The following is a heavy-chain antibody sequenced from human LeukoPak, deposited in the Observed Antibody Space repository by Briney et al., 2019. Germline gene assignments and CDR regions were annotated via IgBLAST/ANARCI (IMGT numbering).Heavy chain of an antibody. CDR2: ISGSGGAT. CDR3: AKKVITYYYGMDV. V-gene: IGHV3-23*01. D-gene: IGHD2-21*01. J-gene: IGHJ6*02. Sequence: PGGSLRLSCAASEFTFSSYSMNWVRQAPGKGLEWVSGISGSGGATYYADSVKGRFTISRDNSKNTLYLQMSGLRAEDTAVYYCAKKVITYYYGMDVWGQGTTVTVSS. CDR1: EFTFSSYS.